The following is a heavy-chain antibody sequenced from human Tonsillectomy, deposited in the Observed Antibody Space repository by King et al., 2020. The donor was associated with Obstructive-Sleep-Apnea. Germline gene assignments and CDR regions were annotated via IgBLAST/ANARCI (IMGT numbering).Heavy chain of an antibody. Sequence: VQLVESGGGLVQPGGSLRLSCAASGFTFSGYWMAWVRQAPGKGLEWVANIKQDGSEKYYVDSVKGQFTISRDNAKNALYLQMSSLGAEDTAVYYCARARVAAAGTWFDYWGQGTLVTVSS. CDR1: GFTFSGYW. J-gene: IGHJ4*02. CDR3: ARARVAAAGTWFDY. CDR2: IKQDGSEK. V-gene: IGHV3-7*01. D-gene: IGHD6-13*01.